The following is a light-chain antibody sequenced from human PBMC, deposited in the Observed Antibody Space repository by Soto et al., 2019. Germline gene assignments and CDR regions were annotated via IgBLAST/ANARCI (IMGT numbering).Light chain of an antibody. CDR1: STDFVSYNR. CDR2: EAS. J-gene: IGLJ3*02. Sequence: QSALTQPPSVSGSPGQSVTISCTGTSTDFVSYNRVSWYQQPPGTAPKLIIYEASNRPSGVPDRFSGSKSGNTASLTISGLQAADEADYYCQSYDSSLSIWVFGGGTKVTVL. CDR3: QSYDSSLSIWV. V-gene: IGLV2-18*02.